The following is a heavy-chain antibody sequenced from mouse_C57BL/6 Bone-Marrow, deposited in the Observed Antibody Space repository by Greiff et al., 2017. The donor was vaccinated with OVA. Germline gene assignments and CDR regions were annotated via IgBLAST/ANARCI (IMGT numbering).Heavy chain of an antibody. CDR1: GYTFTSYW. J-gene: IGHJ2*01. Sequence: VQLQQPGAELVMPGASVKLSCKASGYTFTSYWMHWVKQRPGQGLEWIGEIDLSDSYTNYNQKFKGKSTLTADKSSSTAYMQRSSLTSEDSAVYYCAREILNFDYWGQGTTLTVSS. CDR2: IDLSDSYT. D-gene: IGHD1-1*01. V-gene: IGHV1-69*01. CDR3: AREILNFDY.